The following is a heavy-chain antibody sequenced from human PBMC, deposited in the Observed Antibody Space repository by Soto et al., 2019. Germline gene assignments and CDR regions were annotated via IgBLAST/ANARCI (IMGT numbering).Heavy chain of an antibody. J-gene: IGHJ6*02. V-gene: IGHV3-53*04. CDR1: GFTVSSNY. CDR2: IYSGGST. Sequence: GGSLRLSCAASGFTVSSNYMSWVRQAPGKGLEWVSVIYSGGSTYYADSVKGRFTISRHNSKNTLYLQMNSLRAEDTAVYYCARDRYDSSGYHGAYYYGMDVWGQGTTVTVSS. D-gene: IGHD3-22*01. CDR3: ARDRYDSSGYHGAYYYGMDV.